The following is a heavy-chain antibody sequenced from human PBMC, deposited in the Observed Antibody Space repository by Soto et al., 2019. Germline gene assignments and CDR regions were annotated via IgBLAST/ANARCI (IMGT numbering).Heavy chain of an antibody. D-gene: IGHD2-8*01. Sequence: GGSLRLSCGASGFTFSHAWMNWVRQAPGKGLEWVGRIKSKIDGGTSDYAAPVKGRFSISRDDSKDTLFLQMNSLKTEDTAVYFCATMGHCSNGVCSYYYYGMDVWGLGTTVTVSS. J-gene: IGHJ6*02. CDR1: GFTFSHAW. V-gene: IGHV3-15*07. CDR3: ATMGHCSNGVCSYYYYGMDV. CDR2: IKSKIDGGTS.